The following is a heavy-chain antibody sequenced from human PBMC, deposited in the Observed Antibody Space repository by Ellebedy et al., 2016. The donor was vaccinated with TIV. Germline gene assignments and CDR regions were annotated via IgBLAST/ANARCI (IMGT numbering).Heavy chain of an antibody. Sequence: SGPTLVKPTQTLALTCTFSGFSLSTSGMCVSWIRQPPGKALEWLARIDWDDDKYYSTSLKTRLTISKDTSKNQVVLTMTNMDPVDTATYYCARIRLPDGYNKGRSAVMAFDIWGQGTMVTVSS. V-gene: IGHV2-70*11. CDR2: IDWDDDK. J-gene: IGHJ3*02. CDR3: ARIRLPDGYNKGRSAVMAFDI. D-gene: IGHD5-24*01. CDR1: GFSLSTSGMC.